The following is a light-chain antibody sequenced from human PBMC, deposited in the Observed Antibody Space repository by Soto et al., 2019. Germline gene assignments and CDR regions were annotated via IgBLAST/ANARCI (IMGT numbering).Light chain of an antibody. J-gene: IGKJ4*01. CDR1: QSVSSS. V-gene: IGKV3-11*01. CDR2: DAS. CDR3: QQRSNWPFT. Sequence: EIVLTQSPATLSLSPGERTTLSCRASQSVSSSLAWYQQKPGQAPSLLIYDASNRATGIPAGLSGSRSGTDFTLTISSLETEDFVVYYCQQRSNWPFTFGGGTQVEIK.